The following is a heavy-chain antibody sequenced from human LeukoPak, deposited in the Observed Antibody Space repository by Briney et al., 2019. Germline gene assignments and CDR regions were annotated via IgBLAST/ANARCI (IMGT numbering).Heavy chain of an antibody. J-gene: IGHJ4*01. CDR2: VLYSGSP. V-gene: IGHV4-39*01. D-gene: IGHD3-10*01. CDR1: GGSMSANSYY. Sequence: PSETLSLTCSVSGGSMSANSYYWGWIRRPPGKGLEWIGSVLYSGSPYYNPSFKSRLTISVDTSKNQFSLRLTSVTAADTAVYYCARNNSLVRGALDYWGQGILVTVSS. CDR3: ARNNSLVRGALDY.